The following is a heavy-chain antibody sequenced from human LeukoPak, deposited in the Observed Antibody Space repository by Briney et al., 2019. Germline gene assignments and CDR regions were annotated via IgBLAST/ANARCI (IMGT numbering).Heavy chain of an antibody. CDR3: ERRSGGGNWFDP. CDR1: GYTFTIYG. D-gene: IGHD1-1*01. J-gene: IGHJ5*02. CDR2: ISAYNGNT. Sequence: GASVKVSCQASGYTFTIYGISGVRPAPGQGLAWMGWISAYNGNTNYAQKLQGRVTMTTATSTSTAYMELRSLRSDDTAVYYCERRSGGGNWFDPWGQGTLVTVSS. V-gene: IGHV1-18*01.